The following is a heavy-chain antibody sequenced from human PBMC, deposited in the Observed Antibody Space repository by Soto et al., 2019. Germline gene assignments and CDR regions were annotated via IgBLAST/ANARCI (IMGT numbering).Heavy chain of an antibody. V-gene: IGHV4-59*01. Sequence: QVQLQESGPGLVKPSETLSLTCTVSGGSISSYYWSWIRQPPGKGLEWLWYIYYSGSTNYNPSLKSRVTISVDTSKNQFSLKLSSVTAADTAVYYCARGEERGAMPSGYWGQGTLVTVSS. D-gene: IGHD3-16*01. CDR3: ARGEERGAMPSGY. CDR2: IYYSGST. CDR1: GGSISSYY. J-gene: IGHJ4*02.